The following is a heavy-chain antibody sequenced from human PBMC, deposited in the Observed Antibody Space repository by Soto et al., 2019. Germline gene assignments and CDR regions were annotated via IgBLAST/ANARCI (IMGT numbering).Heavy chain of an antibody. V-gene: IGHV3-30*19. Sequence: GGSLRLSCAASGFTFNTYGMHWVRQAPGKGLEWVAVISYDGSNKYYADSVKGRFTISRDNSKNTLYLQMNSLRAEDTAVYYCARPQSSGWSLSRPLDYWGQGTLVTVSS. CDR3: ARPQSSGWSLSRPLDY. D-gene: IGHD6-19*01. CDR2: ISYDGSNK. CDR1: GFTFNTYG. J-gene: IGHJ4*02.